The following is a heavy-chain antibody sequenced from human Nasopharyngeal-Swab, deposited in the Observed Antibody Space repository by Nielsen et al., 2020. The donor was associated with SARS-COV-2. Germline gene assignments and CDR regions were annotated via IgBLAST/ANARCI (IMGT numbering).Heavy chain of an antibody. J-gene: IGHJ4*02. CDR1: GCTLSKYW. CDR2: TTNDGTTT. D-gene: IGHD6-19*01. V-gene: IGHV3-74*01. CDR3: ARDGQGAVDLDY. Sequence: AGSLRLSCAASGCTLSKYWKHWVCQAPGKGLVWVSHTTNDGTTTTYADAVKGRFTMSRDDAKNTLYLQMNSLRTEDTAVYYCARDGQGAVDLDYWGQGSLVTVSS.